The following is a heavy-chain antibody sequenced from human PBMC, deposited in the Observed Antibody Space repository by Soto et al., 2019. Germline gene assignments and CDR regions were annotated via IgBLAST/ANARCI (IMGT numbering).Heavy chain of an antibody. V-gene: IGHV3-48*01. Sequence: EVQLVESGGGLVQPGGSLRLSCAASGFSISDCSMNWVRRAPGKGLEWISYISTNNDAIYYADSVKGGFTISRDNAKNSLSLQVNSRRAEDTALYYCASVLGSRRSGSYPSYWGQGTLVTVSS. CDR3: ASVLGSRRSGSYPSY. D-gene: IGHD3-10*01. CDR2: ISTNNDAI. CDR1: GFSISDCS. J-gene: IGHJ4*02.